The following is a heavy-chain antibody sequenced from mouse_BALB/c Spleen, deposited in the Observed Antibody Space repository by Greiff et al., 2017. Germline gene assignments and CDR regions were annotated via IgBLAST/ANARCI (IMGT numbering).Heavy chain of an antibody. CDR2: IYPGDGDT. V-gene: IGHV1-80*01. D-gene: IGHD2-3*01. CDR3: ARRDGRYAMDY. CDR1: GYAFSSYW. Sequence: VQRVESGAELVRPGSSVKISCKASGYAFSSYWMNWVKQRPGQGLEWIGQIYPGDGDTNYNGKFKGKATLTADKSSSTAYMQLSSLTSEDSAVYFCARRDGRYAMDYWGQGTSVTVSS. J-gene: IGHJ4*01.